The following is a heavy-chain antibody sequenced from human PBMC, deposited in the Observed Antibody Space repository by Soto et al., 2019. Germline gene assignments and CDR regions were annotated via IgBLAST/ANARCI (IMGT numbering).Heavy chain of an antibody. D-gene: IGHD4-4*01. CDR3: ATRYATMTTVTTSKGFWFDP. V-gene: IGHV1-24*01. CDR1: GYTLTGLS. J-gene: IGHJ5*02. CDR2: FDPEDGET. Sequence: ASVKVSCKVSGYTLTGLSMRWVRQAPGKGLEWMGGFDPEDGETIYAQKFQGRVTMTEDTSTDTAYMELSSLRSEDTAVYYCATRYATMTTVTTSKGFWFDPWGQGTLVTVSS.